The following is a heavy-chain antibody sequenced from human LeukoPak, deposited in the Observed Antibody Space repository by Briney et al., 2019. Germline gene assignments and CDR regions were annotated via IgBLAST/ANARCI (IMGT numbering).Heavy chain of an antibody. CDR1: GYRFTGYY. J-gene: IGHJ6*03. Sequence: EASVKVSCKTSGYRFTGYYLHWVRQAPGQGLEWMGWMNPKSGATDYARKFQGRVTMTRDTSISTAYMELTRLRSDDTAVYFCVGGSDYDDYFYMDFWGKGTTVTVSS. CDR2: MNPKSGAT. CDR3: VGGSDYDDYFYMDF. V-gene: IGHV1-2*02.